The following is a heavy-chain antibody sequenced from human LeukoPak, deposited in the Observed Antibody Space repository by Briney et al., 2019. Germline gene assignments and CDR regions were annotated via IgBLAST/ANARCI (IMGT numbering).Heavy chain of an antibody. V-gene: IGHV3-15*01. CDR1: GFTFSSVW. CDR2: IKTKSEGGTT. CDR3: TSDLWFGEFPYYYGINV. Sequence: PGGSLRLSCAGSGFTFSSVWVSWVRQAPGKGLEWIGRIKTKSEGGTTDYAAPVKGRFTISRDDSKSTLYLQINSLKTEDSAVYYCTSDLWFGEFPYYYGINVWGQGTTVTVSS. J-gene: IGHJ6*02. D-gene: IGHD3-10*01.